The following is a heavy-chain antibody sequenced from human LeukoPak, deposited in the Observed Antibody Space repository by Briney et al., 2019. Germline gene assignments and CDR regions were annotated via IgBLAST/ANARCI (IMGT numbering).Heavy chain of an antibody. CDR1: GGSISSYY. D-gene: IGHD1-26*01. J-gene: IGHJ4*02. V-gene: IGHV4-59*01. CDR3: ARVGDKLKESGYFDY. Sequence: SETLSLTCTVSGGSISSYYWSWIRQPPGKGLEWIGYIYYSGSTNYNPSLKSRVTISVDTSKNQFSLKLSSVTAADTAVYYCARVGDKLKESGYFDYWGQGTLVTVSS. CDR2: IYYSGST.